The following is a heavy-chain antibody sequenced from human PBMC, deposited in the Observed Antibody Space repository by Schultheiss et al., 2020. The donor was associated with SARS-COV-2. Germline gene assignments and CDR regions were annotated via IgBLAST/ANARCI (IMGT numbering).Heavy chain of an antibody. CDR3: ARYGSSGWLDY. J-gene: IGHJ4*02. CDR1: GFTFSSYA. V-gene: IGHV3-64*04. CDR2: ISSNGGST. Sequence: GGSLRLSCAASGFTFSSYAMHWVRQAPGKGLEYVSAISSNGGSTYYADSVKGRFTISRDNAKNSLYLQMNSLRAEDTAVYYCARYGSSGWLDYWGQGTLVTVSS. D-gene: IGHD6-19*01.